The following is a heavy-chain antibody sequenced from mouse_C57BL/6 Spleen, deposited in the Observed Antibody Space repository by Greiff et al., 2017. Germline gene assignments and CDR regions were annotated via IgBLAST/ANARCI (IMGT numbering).Heavy chain of an antibody. V-gene: IGHV10-1*01. J-gene: IGHJ4*01. CDR1: GFSFNTYA. Sequence: EVKLVESGGGLVQPKGSLKLSCAASGFSFNTYAMNWVRQAPGKGLEWVARIRSKSNNYATYYADSVKDRFTISRDDSESMLYLQMNNLKTEDTAMYYCVRHGAGEDYWGQGTSVTVSS. CDR2: IRSKSNNYAT. CDR3: VRHGAGEDY. D-gene: IGHD2-13*01.